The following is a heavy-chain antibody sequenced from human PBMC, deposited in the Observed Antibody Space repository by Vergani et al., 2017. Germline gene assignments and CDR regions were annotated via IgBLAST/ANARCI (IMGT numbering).Heavy chain of an antibody. CDR3: AREILLGWLRIDP. D-gene: IGHD5-12*01. CDR1: GGSFNSGSYY. CDR2: IHTSGST. Sequence: QVQLQESGPGLVKPSQTLSLTCTVSGGSFNSGSYYWSWLRQPAGKRLEWIGRIHTSGSTNYNPSLKSRVTISVDTSKNQFSLKLSSVTAADTAVYYCAREILLGWLRIDPWGQGTLVTVSS. V-gene: IGHV4-61*02. J-gene: IGHJ5*02.